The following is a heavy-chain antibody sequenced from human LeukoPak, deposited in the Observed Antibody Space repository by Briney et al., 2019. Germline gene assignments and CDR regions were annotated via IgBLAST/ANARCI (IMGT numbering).Heavy chain of an antibody. CDR1: GFSFSNSW. CDR3: AKGPFSYYDISGYNYYDL. Sequence: GGSLRLSCAASGFSFSNSWMYWVGQAPGKGLLWVSRLNGDGSDPIYADSVKGRFTISRDNAKNTLYLQMNSLRADDTAVYYCAKGPFSYYDISGYNYYDLWGQGTLVTVSS. CDR2: LNGDGSDP. V-gene: IGHV3-74*01. D-gene: IGHD3-22*01. J-gene: IGHJ4*02.